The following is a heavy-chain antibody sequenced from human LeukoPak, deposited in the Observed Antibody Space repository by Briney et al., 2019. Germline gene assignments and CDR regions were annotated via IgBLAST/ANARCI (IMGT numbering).Heavy chain of an antibody. V-gene: IGHV3-53*01. CDR3: ARDARQQLVERFDY. D-gene: IGHD6-13*01. CDR1: GFTVSSNY. CDR2: IYSGGST. Sequence: GGSLRLSGAASGFTVSSNYMSWVRQAPGKGLEWVSVIYSGGSTYYADSVKGRFTISRDNSKNTLYLQMNSLRAEDTAVYYCARDARQQLVERFDYWGQGTLVTVSS. J-gene: IGHJ4*02.